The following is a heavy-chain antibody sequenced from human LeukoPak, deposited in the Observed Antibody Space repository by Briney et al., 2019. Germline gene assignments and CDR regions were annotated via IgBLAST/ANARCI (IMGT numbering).Heavy chain of an antibody. D-gene: IGHD3-22*01. V-gene: IGHV4-39*07. Sequence: PSETLSLTCTVSGGSISSSSYYWGWIRQPPGKGLEWIGSIYHSGSTYYNPSLKSRVTISVDTSKNQFSLKLSSVTAADTAVYYCACYYYDSSGLDIWGQGTMVTVSS. J-gene: IGHJ3*02. CDR1: GGSISSSSYY. CDR2: IYHSGST. CDR3: ACYYYDSSGLDI.